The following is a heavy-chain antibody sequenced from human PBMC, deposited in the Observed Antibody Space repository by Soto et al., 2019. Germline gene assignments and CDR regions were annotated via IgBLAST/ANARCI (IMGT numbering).Heavy chain of an antibody. J-gene: IGHJ5*02. CDR1: GYTFTSYG. Sequence: QVQLVQSGAEVKKPGASVKVSCKASGYTFTSYGISWVRQAPGQGLEWMGWISAYNGNTNYAQKVQGRVTMTTDTATSTGYMELRSLRSDDTAVYYCARDAAPLYCISTSCYSLNWFDPWGQGTLVTVSS. CDR3: ARDAAPLYCISTSCYSLNWFDP. D-gene: IGHD2-2*01. V-gene: IGHV1-18*01. CDR2: ISAYNGNT.